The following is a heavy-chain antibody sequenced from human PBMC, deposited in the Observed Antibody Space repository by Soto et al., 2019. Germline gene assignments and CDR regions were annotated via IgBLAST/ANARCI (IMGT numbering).Heavy chain of an antibody. Sequence: EVQLVESGGGLVQPGGSLRLSCVDSGFTFSSYWMSWVRQAPVKGLEWVGNIKQDGSEENYVDSVKGRFTISRDNAKNSMYLQMNSLRAEDTAVYYCARIAASGRGGDVWGQGTTVVVSS. V-gene: IGHV3-7*01. J-gene: IGHJ6*02. CDR1: GFTFSSYW. D-gene: IGHD6-13*01. CDR3: ARIAASGRGGDV. CDR2: IKQDGSEE.